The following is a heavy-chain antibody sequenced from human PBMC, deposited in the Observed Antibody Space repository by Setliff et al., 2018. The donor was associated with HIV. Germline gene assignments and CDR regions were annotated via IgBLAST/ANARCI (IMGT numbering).Heavy chain of an antibody. V-gene: IGHV1-18*01. CDR1: GYTFTSYG. Sequence: GASVKVSCKASGYTFTSYGISWVRQAPGQGLEWMGWISAYNGNTNYAQKLQGRVTMTTDTSSSTAYLDLRSLRSEDTAVYYWARTGTTPSAFDIWGQGTMVT. CDR3: ARTGTTPSAFDI. J-gene: IGHJ3*02. CDR2: ISAYNGNT. D-gene: IGHD1-7*01.